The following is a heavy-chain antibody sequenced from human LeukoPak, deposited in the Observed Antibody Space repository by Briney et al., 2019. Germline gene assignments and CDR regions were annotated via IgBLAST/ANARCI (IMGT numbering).Heavy chain of an antibody. V-gene: IGHV4-39*07. CDR2: IYYSGST. CDR1: GGSISSSSYY. CDR3: ARGRTWIQLWSPAHDAFDI. D-gene: IGHD5-18*01. J-gene: IGHJ3*02. Sequence: SETLSLTCTVSGGSISSSSYYWGWIRQPPGKGLEWIGSIYYSGSTYYNPSLKSRVTISVDTSKNQFSLKLGSVTAADTAVYYCARGRTWIQLWSPAHDAFDIWGQGTMVTVSS.